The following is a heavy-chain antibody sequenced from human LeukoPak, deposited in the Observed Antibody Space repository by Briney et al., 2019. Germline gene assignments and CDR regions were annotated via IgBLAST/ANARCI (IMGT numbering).Heavy chain of an antibody. CDR2: INTYNYNT. CDR1: GYTFSTYG. V-gene: IGHV1-18*01. Sequence: GASVKVSCKTSGYTFSTYGISWVRQAPGQELKWMGWINTYNYNTNYAQKFQGRVTVTTDTSTSTAYMELRSLRSDDTAVYYCARDIPGYYFDYWGQGTLVTVSS. D-gene: IGHD1-14*01. J-gene: IGHJ4*02. CDR3: ARDIPGYYFDY.